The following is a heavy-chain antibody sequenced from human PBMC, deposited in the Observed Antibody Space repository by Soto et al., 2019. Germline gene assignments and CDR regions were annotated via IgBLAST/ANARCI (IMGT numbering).Heavy chain of an antibody. Sequence: GGSLRLSCAASGFTLSSYSMNWVRQAPGKGLEWVSSISSSSSYIYYADSVKGRFTISRDNAKNSLYLQMNSLRAEDTAVYYCARVEVAAAAGFWGQGTLVTVSS. CDR3: ARVEVAAAAGF. V-gene: IGHV3-21*01. CDR2: ISSSSSYI. D-gene: IGHD6-13*01. CDR1: GFTLSSYS. J-gene: IGHJ4*02.